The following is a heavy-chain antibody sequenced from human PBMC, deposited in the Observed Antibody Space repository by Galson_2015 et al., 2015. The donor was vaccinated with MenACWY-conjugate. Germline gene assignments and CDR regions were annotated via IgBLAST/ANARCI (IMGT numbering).Heavy chain of an antibody. J-gene: IGHJ6*02. Sequence: SVKVSCQASGCTFRSYAISWVRQAPGQGLEWMGRIVPMLGIGNSGQQFQGRVTITADKSTGTTYMELSSLRSEDTAVYYCATFPISQYGMDVWGQGTTVTVS. CDR3: ATFPISQYGMDV. V-gene: IGHV1-69*04. D-gene: IGHD1-14*01. CDR1: GCTFRSYA. CDR2: IVPMLGIG.